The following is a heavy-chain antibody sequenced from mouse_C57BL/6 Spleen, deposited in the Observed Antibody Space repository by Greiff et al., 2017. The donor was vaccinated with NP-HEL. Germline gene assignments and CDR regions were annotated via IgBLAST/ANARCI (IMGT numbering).Heavy chain of an antibody. Sequence: EVKLVESGGGLVKPGGSLKLSCAASGFTFSSYAMSWVRQTPEKRLEWVATISDGGSYTYYPDNVKGRFTISRDNAKNNLYLQMSHLKSGDTAMYYCARDLWEGGYFDYWGQGTTLTVSS. D-gene: IGHD1-1*02. V-gene: IGHV5-4*01. CDR2: ISDGGSYT. CDR1: GFTFSSYA. J-gene: IGHJ2*01. CDR3: ARDLWEGGYFDY.